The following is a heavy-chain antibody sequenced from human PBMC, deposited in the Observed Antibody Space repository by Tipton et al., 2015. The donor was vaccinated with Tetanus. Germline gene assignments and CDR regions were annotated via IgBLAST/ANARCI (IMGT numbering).Heavy chain of an antibody. V-gene: IGHV3-53*01. Sequence: SLRLSCAASGFTVSSNYMSWVRQAPGKGLEWVSVIYSGGSTYYADSVKGRFTISRDNSKNTLYLQMNSLRAEDTAVYYCASDGGFGDSDAFDIWGQGTMVTVSS. CDR3: ASDGGFGDSDAFDI. CDR1: GFTVSSNY. CDR2: IYSGGST. J-gene: IGHJ3*02. D-gene: IGHD3-10*01.